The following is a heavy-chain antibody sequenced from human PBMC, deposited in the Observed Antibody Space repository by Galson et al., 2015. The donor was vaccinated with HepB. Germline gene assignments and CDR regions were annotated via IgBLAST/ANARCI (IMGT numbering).Heavy chain of an antibody. D-gene: IGHD3-16*02. CDR3: ARDWGLFYYDYIWGSYRNTYYFDY. J-gene: IGHJ4*02. Sequence: SVKVSCKASGYTFTSYGISWVRQAPGQGLEWMGWISAYNGNTNYAQKLQGRVTMTTDTSTSTAYMELRSLRSDDTAVYYCARDWGLFYYDYIWGSYRNTYYFDYWGQGTLVTVSS. V-gene: IGHV1-18*01. CDR1: GYTFTSYG. CDR2: ISAYNGNT.